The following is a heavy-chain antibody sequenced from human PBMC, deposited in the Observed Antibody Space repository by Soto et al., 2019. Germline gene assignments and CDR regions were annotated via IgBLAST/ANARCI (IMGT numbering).Heavy chain of an antibody. CDR3: VREQGGYDDF. V-gene: IGHV3-74*01. CDR2: IKPDGSFT. J-gene: IGHJ4*03. Sequence: EVQLMGSGGGLVLPGGSLRLSCAASGFTFSSYSMHWVRQAPGKGLVWVSRIKPDGSFTNYADSVRGRFTISRDNARNTLYLQMNRLSAEDTATYYCVREQGGYDDFGGRGTLVTVSS. CDR1: GFTFSSYS.